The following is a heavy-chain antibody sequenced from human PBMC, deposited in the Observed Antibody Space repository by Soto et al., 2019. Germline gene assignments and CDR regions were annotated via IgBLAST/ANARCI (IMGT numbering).Heavy chain of an antibody. CDR1: GSTFSSYA. D-gene: IGHD2-21*01. J-gene: IGHJ6*02. CDR2: IWYDGSNQ. Sequence: QVQLVESGGGVVQPGRSLRLSCAASGSTFSSYAIHWVRQAPGKGLEWVALIWYDGSNQYYADSVKGRFTISRDSSKNMVFLHMNSLRAEDTAVYYCARDLAEGGMDVWGQGTTVTVSS. CDR3: ARDLAEGGMDV. V-gene: IGHV3-33*01.